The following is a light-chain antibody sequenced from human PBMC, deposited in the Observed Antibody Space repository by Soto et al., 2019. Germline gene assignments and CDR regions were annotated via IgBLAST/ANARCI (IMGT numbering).Light chain of an antibody. Sequence: EIVLTQSPGTLSLSPGERATLSCRASQSVNSRLAWYQHKPGQAPRLLISGASSRATGIPDRFSGSGSATDFTLTISGLEPEDFAVYYCQQYGSSGTFGQGTKVDI. CDR3: QQYGSSGT. V-gene: IGKV3-20*01. J-gene: IGKJ1*01. CDR1: QSVNSR. CDR2: GAS.